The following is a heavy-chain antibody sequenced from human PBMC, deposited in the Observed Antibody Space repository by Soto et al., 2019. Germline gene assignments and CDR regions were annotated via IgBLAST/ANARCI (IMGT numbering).Heavy chain of an antibody. CDR2: VYYRGRS. J-gene: IGHJ4*02. D-gene: IGHD2-8*01. CDR1: GGSVSNSNYY. Sequence: LSLTCTVSGGSVSNSNYYWGWIRQSPGKGLEWIGSVYYRGRSYSKSSVKSRVTISVDTSKNQFSLDLNSVTASDTAVYYCVSQRTSVLTQAYFDYWGPGALVTVSS. CDR3: VSQRTSVLTQAYFDY. V-gene: IGHV4-39*01.